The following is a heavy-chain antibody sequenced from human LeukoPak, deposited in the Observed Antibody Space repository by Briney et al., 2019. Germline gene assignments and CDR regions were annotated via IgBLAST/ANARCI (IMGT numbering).Heavy chain of an antibody. V-gene: IGHV3-23*01. CDR2: ISGSGGST. D-gene: IGHD1-20*01. Sequence: GGSLRLSCVASGFIVSNNYMSWVRQAPGKGLEWVSAISGSGGSTYYADSVKGRFTISRDNSKNTLYLQMNSLRAEDTAVYYCAKDNNWNPLYYYYYMDVWGKGTTVTVSS. CDR1: GFIVSNNY. J-gene: IGHJ6*03. CDR3: AKDNNWNPLYYYYYMDV.